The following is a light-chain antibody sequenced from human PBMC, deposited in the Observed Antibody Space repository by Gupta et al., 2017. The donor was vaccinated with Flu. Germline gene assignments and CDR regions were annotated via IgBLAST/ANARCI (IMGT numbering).Light chain of an antibody. J-gene: IGKJ2*01. Sequence: PSTLSASVGDRVTITCRASQSIRNWLAWYQQKPGKAPNLLIYMASSLESGVPSRFSGSGSGTEFTLTISSLQPEDSATYYCQQDDTYLGTFGQGTKLEIK. CDR2: MAS. CDR1: QSIRNW. V-gene: IGKV1-5*03. CDR3: QQDDTYLGT.